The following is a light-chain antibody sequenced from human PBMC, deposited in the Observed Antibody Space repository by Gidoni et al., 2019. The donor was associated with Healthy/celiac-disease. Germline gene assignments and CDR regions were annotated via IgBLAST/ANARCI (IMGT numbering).Light chain of an antibody. CDR1: QSLSSW. Sequence: DIQMTHSPSTLSASVGDRVTITCRASQSLSSWLAWYQQKPGKAPKLLSYKASSLESGVPSRFSGSGSGTEFTLTISSLQPDDFATYYCQQYNSYWTFGQGTKVEIK. J-gene: IGKJ1*01. CDR2: KAS. CDR3: QQYNSYWT. V-gene: IGKV1-5*03.